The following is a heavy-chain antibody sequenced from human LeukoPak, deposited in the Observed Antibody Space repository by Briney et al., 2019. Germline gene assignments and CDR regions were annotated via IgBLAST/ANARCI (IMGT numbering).Heavy chain of an antibody. Sequence: PGGSLTLSCAASGFTFSTYWMTWVRQAPGKGLEWVATISSEGIGQYYLDSVKGRFTISRDNAQSSLFLQMTSLRTEDTAVYYCGRVRPGDVDYWGQGTLVTVSS. V-gene: IGHV3-7*01. CDR3: GRVRPGDVDY. CDR1: GFTFSTYW. CDR2: ISSEGIGQ. D-gene: IGHD1-26*01. J-gene: IGHJ4*02.